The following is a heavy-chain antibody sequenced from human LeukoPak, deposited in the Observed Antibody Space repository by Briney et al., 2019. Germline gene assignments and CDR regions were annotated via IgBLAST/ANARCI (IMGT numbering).Heavy chain of an antibody. CDR2: IKRNTQGATT. CDR1: RFTFNLAW. CDR3: TTHPGYESY. J-gene: IGHJ4*02. D-gene: IGHD2-15*01. V-gene: IGHV3-15*01. Sequence: GGSLRLSCATSRFTFNLAWMSWVRQAPGKRLEWVGRIKRNTQGATTDYAAAVKGRFTISRDDSKNTLYLQMNSLEIEDTGVYYCTTHPGYESYWGQGTLVTVSS.